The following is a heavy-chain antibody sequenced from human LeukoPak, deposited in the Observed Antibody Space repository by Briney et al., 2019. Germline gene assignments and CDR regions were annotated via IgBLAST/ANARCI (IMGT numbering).Heavy chain of an antibody. Sequence: GGSLRLSCAASGFTLSSYWMSWVRQAPGKGLEWVANIKQDGSEKYYVDSVKGRFTISRDNAKNSLYLQTNSLRAEDTAVYYCARRRGVDYWGQGTLVTVSS. CDR3: ARRRGVDY. J-gene: IGHJ4*02. CDR2: IKQDGSEK. D-gene: IGHD3-10*01. CDR1: GFTLSSYW. V-gene: IGHV3-7*03.